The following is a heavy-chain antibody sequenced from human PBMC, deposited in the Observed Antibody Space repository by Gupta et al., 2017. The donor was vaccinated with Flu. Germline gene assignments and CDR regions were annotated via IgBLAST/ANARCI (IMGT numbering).Heavy chain of an antibody. Sequence: EVQLVESGGGLVQPGGSLRLSCSASGFPFSDSAMHWVRQTPGKGLESVSAISSNGFNKFYADSVKGRFTISRDNSRNKLFLQMDSLTTEDTALYYCVPRQFRLGWGQGALVIVSS. CDR1: GFPFSDSA. CDR3: VPRQFRLG. D-gene: IGHD4-4*01. V-gene: IGHV3-64D*06. J-gene: IGHJ1*01. CDR2: ISSNGFNK.